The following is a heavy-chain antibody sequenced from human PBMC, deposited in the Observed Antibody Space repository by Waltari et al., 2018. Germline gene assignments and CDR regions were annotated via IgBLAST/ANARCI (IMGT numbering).Heavy chain of an antibody. Sequence: QVTLRESGPALVKPTQTLTLTCTFSGFSLSTSGMCVSWIRQPPGKALEWLARIDWDDDKYYSTALKTRLTITKDTSKNQVVLTMTNMDPVDTATYYCARLTGPPYYYYGMDVWGQGTTVTVSS. CDR1: GFSLSTSGMC. CDR2: IDWDDDK. J-gene: IGHJ6*02. D-gene: IGHD3-9*01. V-gene: IGHV2-70*15. CDR3: ARLTGPPYYYYGMDV.